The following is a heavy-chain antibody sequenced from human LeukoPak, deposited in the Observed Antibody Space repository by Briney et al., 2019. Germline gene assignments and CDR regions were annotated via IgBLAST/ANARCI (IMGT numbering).Heavy chain of an antibody. CDR1: GGSISSSS. D-gene: IGHD3-22*01. V-gene: IGHV3-48*01. J-gene: IGHJ4*02. Sequence: ETLSLTCTVSGGSISSSSYYWGWIRQPPGKGLEWVSYISSSSSTIYYADSVKGRFTISRDNAKNSLYLQMNSLRAEDTAVYYCARGAYYYEDWGQGTLVTVSS. CDR3: ARGAYYYED. CDR2: ISSSSSTI.